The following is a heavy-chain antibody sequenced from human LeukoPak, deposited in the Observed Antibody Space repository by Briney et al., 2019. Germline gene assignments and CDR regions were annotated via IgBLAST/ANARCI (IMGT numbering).Heavy chain of an antibody. J-gene: IGHJ5*02. CDR1: GASISGSGYY. D-gene: IGHD2-15*01. CDR3: ARDPTEPIYCSGGSCYSPNWFDP. Sequence: SETLSLTCTVSGASISGSGYYWGWIRQPPGKGLEWIGSIYSSGSTYYNPSLKSRVTISVDTSKNQFSLKLSSVTAADTAVYYCARDPTEPIYCSGGSCYSPNWFDPWGQGTLVTVSS. V-gene: IGHV4-39*07. CDR2: IYSSGST.